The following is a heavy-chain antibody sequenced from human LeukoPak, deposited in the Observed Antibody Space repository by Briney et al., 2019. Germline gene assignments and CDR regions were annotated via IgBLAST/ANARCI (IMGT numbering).Heavy chain of an antibody. CDR3: ARDAQWELRAFDV. V-gene: IGHV1-69*06. CDR2: IIPIFDRP. Sequence: SVKVSCKTIGGRFKSYGFSWVRQAPGQGLEWVGGIIPIFDRPNYAQKFEGRVTITADKSTNTTYMEIGSLTSDDTAVYYCARDAQWELRAFDVWGRGTMVIVSS. CDR1: GGRFKSYG. D-gene: IGHD1-26*01. J-gene: IGHJ3*01.